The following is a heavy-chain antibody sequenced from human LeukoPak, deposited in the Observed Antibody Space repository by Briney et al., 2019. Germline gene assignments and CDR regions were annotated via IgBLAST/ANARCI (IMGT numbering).Heavy chain of an antibody. CDR1: GFTFSSYA. CDR3: ARATYSGGYYFDQ. CDR2: TSYDGSGK. J-gene: IGHJ4*02. D-gene: IGHD1-26*01. Sequence: GGSLRLSCAASGFTFSSYAMNWVRQAPGKGLEWVAVTSYDGSGKYYADSVKGRFTISRDNSKNTLYPQMSSLRTEDTAVYHCARATYSGGYYFDQWGQGILVTVSS. V-gene: IGHV3-30-3*01.